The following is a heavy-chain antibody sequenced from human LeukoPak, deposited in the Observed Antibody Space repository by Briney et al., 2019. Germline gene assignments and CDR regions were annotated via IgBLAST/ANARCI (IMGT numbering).Heavy chain of an antibody. V-gene: IGHV3-21*01. Sequence: GTLSLSCAASGFTFSSYSRNWLRQAPGKGLEWVSSISNSSSYKYYADSVRGRFTTSNDNANNSIYLQMNSLRAGDTAMYYCASVTPLSYWGQGTLVTVS. CDR1: GFTFSSYS. D-gene: IGHD2-15*01. J-gene: IGHJ4*02. CDR2: ISNSSSYK. CDR3: ASVTPLSY.